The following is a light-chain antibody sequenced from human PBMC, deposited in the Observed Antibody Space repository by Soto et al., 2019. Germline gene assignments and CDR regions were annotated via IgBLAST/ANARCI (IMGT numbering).Light chain of an antibody. Sequence: EVVLTRSPGTLSLSPGERATLSCRASQSVSSSYLAWYQQKPGQSPRLPIYGASSRATGIPDRFSGSGSGTDFTLTISRLEPEDFAVYYCQQYGSSFWTFGQGTTVDIK. CDR3: QQYGSSFWT. CDR1: QSVSSSY. J-gene: IGKJ1*01. V-gene: IGKV3-20*01. CDR2: GAS.